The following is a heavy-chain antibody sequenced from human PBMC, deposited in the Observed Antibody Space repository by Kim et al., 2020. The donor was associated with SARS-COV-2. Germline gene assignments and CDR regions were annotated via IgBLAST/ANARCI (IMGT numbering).Heavy chain of an antibody. V-gene: IGHV4-31*03. CDR1: GDSINSRCYC. Sequence: SETLSLTCTVSGDSINSRCYCWSRIRQHPGKGLVWIGYISYSASTYYNPSLKRRVTISVDTSKNQFSLKLSSVTAADTAMYYCARGFYYYDSSGYYHDAFDIWGQGTMVTVSS. J-gene: IGHJ3*02. CDR3: ARGFYYYDSSGYYHDAFDI. D-gene: IGHD3-22*01. CDR2: ISYSAST.